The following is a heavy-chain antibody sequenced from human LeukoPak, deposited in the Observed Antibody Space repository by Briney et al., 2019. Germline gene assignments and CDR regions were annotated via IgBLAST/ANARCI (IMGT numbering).Heavy chain of an antibody. CDR2: IIPTFGTA. CDR1: GGTFSTYA. J-gene: IGHJ1*01. CDR3: ARGIYSYGYSGYLQH. V-gene: IGHV1-69*06. D-gene: IGHD2-15*01. Sequence: SVKVSCKASGGTFSTYAITWVRQAPGQGLEWMGGIIPTFGTANYAQKFQGRVTMTADKSTSTAYMELSSLRSEDMAVYYCARGIYSYGYSGYLQHWGQGTLVTVSS.